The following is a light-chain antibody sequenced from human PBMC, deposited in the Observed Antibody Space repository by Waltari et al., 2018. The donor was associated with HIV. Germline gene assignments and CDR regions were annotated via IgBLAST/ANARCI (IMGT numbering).Light chain of an antibody. V-gene: IGLV1-40*01. CDR1: SSNLGSNYD. J-gene: IGLJ2*01. CDR2: ETT. Sequence: QSVLTQPPSVSGAPGQRVTISCSGGSSNLGSNYDVHWYQQLPGTAPKLLIFETTNRPSGFPDRFSASRSGTSASLAITGLQAEDEADYYCQSYDSSLSGVVFGGGTKLTVL. CDR3: QSYDSSLSGVV.